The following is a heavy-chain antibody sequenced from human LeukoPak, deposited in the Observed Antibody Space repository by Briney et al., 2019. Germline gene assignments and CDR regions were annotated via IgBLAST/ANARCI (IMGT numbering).Heavy chain of an antibody. D-gene: IGHD5-18*01. CDR3: ARSSPSGHSYGLTDY. CDR1: GYTFTSYG. V-gene: IGHV1-18*01. CDR2: ISAYNGNT. Sequence: GASVKVSCKASGYTFTSYGISWVRQAPGQGLEWMGWISAYNGNTNYAQKLQGRVTMTTDTSTSTAYMELRSLRSDDTAVYYCARSSPSGHSYGLTDYWGQGTLVTVSS. J-gene: IGHJ4*02.